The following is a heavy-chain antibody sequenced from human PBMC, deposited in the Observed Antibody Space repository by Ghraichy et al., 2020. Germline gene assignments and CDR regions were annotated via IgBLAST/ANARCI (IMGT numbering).Heavy chain of an antibody. D-gene: IGHD3-22*01. CDR2: ISYDGSNK. V-gene: IGHV3-30*18. J-gene: IGHJ4*02. CDR1: GFTFSSYG. CDR3: ANIYDSSGG. Sequence: GGSLRLSCAASGFTFSSYGMHWVRQAPGKGLEWVAVISYDGSNKYYADSVKGRFTISRDNSKNTLYLQMNSLRAEDTAVYYCANIYDSSGGWGQGTLVTVSS.